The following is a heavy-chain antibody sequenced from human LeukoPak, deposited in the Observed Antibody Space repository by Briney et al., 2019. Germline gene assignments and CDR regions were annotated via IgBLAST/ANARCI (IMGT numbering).Heavy chain of an antibody. J-gene: IGHJ6*03. CDR3: ARTTEAHSWRTRYYDYYMDV. D-gene: IGHD6-13*01. CDR2: ISYSGNT. Sequence: PSETLSLTCTVSGGSISSYYWSWIRQPPGKGLEWIGYISYSGNTNYNPSLKSRVTISVDTSKNQFSLKLSSVTAADTAVYYCARTTEAHSWRTRYYDYYMDVWGQGTTVTVSS. CDR1: GGSISSYY. V-gene: IGHV4-59*01.